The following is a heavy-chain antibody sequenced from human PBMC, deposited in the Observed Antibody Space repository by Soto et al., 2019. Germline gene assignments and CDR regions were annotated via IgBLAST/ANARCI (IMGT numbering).Heavy chain of an antibody. CDR2: ISANDVGT. J-gene: IGHJ4*02. CDR1: GFTLRNYA. V-gene: IGHV3-23*01. CDR3: AKAKNDYNWDNRPPFDY. D-gene: IGHD1-20*01. Sequence: GGSLRLSCEASGFTLRNYAMTWIRQAPGKGLEWVSLISANDVGTYYAESVKTRFTISTDQSRNKVYLQLDSLRADDTAIYYCAKAKNDYNWDNRPPFDYWGQGTLVTVSS.